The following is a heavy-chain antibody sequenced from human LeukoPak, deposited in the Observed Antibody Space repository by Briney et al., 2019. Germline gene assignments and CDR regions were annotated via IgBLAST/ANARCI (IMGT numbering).Heavy chain of an antibody. V-gene: IGHV3-23*01. D-gene: IGHD1-26*01. J-gene: IGHJ4*02. Sequence: PGGSLRLSCATSGFIFSSYAVNWVRQAPGKGLEWVSGISGSGGTTYYADSVKGRFTISRDNSKNTLFLQMNSLRAEDTALYYCAKASGSGYGKDYFDYWGQGTLVTVSS. CDR2: ISGSGGTT. CDR3: AKASGSGYGKDYFDY. CDR1: GFIFSSYA.